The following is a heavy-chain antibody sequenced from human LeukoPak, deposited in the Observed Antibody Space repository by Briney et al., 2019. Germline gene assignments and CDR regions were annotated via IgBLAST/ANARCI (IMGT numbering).Heavy chain of an antibody. CDR1: GFTFDTYA. J-gene: IGHJ4*02. D-gene: IGHD2-15*01. V-gene: IGHV3-21*01. Sequence: GASLRLFCAASGFTFDTYAMTWVRQAPGKGLEWVSSISSGGTYIYYAESLRGRSTISSDNTKNFLYLQLSTLRVEDTAVYYCARDRPTGRSRGVVVQWGQGTLVTVSS. CDR3: ARDRPTGRSRGVVVQ. CDR2: ISSGGTYI.